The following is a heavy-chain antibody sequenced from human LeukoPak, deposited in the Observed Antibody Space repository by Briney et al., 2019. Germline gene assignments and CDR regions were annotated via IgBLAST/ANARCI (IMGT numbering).Heavy chain of an antibody. J-gene: IGHJ4*02. V-gene: IGHV4-38-2*02. CDR1: GYSISSGYY. Sequence: PSETLSLTCTVSGYSISSGYYWGWIRQPPGKGLEWIGSIYHSGSTYYNPSLKSRVTISVDTFKNQFSLKLSSVTAADTAVYYCARGFYGSGSYFPQGDYWGQGTLVTVSS. CDR2: IYHSGST. D-gene: IGHD3-10*01. CDR3: ARGFYGSGSYFPQGDY.